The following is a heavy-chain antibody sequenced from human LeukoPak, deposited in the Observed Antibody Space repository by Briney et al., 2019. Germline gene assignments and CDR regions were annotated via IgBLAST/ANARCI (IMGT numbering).Heavy chain of an antibody. CDR1: RFTFSSYG. Sequence: GGSLRLSCAASRFTFSSYGMHWVRQAPGKGLEWVAYIQYDGSNEQYADSVKGRFSISRDSSKNILYLQMNSLRAEDAAVYYCAKDRCSNGVGCYYYYMDVWGKGTTATISS. CDR3: AKDRCSNGVGCYYYYMDV. V-gene: IGHV3-30*02. CDR2: IQYDGSNE. J-gene: IGHJ6*03. D-gene: IGHD2-8*01.